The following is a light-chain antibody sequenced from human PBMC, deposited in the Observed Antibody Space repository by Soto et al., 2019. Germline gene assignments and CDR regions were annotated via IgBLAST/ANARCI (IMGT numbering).Light chain of an antibody. CDR2: YAS. Sequence: EIVMTQSPATLSLSPGQRATLSCRASQSVSSKLAWYQQRPGQAPRLLIYYASTRATGVPARFSGSGSGTDFTLTITSLQSEDFGVYYCQQYKDWPTTFGQGTKVDIK. CDR1: QSVSSK. V-gene: IGKV3-15*01. J-gene: IGKJ1*01. CDR3: QQYKDWPTT.